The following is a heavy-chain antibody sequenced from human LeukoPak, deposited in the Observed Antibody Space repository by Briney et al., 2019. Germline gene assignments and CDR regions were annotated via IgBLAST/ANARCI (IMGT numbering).Heavy chain of an antibody. D-gene: IGHD3-3*01. J-gene: IGHJ6*03. CDR2: MNPNSGNT. V-gene: IGHV1-8*03. CDR3: ALLRFLEWPEYYYMDV. Sequence: ASVKVSCKASGGTFSSYAISWVRQATGQGLEWMGWMNPNSGNTGYAQKFQGRVTITRNTSISTAYMELSSLRSEDTAVYYCALLRFLEWPEYYYMDVWGKGTTVTVSS. CDR1: GGTFSSYA.